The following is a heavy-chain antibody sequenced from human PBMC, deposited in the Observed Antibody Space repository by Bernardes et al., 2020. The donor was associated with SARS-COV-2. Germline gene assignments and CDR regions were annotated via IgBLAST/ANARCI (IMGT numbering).Heavy chain of an antibody. J-gene: IGHJ6*02. D-gene: IGHD7-27*01. V-gene: IGHV4-59*01. CDR3: ARTGDVTDYYYYYPMDV. CDR2: VYYNGYT. CDR1: GGSMSGYY. Sequence: SETLSLTCTVSGGSMSGYYWTWIRQPPGKGLEWVGYVYYNGYTNYNPSLKSRVTMSIDTSKKRFSLILTSVSSADTAVYFCARTGDVTDYYYYYPMDVWGQGTTVTVSS.